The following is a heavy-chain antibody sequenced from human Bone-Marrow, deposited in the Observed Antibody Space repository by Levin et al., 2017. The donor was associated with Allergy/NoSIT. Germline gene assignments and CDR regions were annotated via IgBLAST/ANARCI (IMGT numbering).Heavy chain of an antibody. V-gene: IGHV3-15*01. CDR2: IKSNSDGGTT. Sequence: PGGSLRLSCTASGFSFNNAWMSWVRQAPGKGLQWIGRIKSNSDGGTTDYTAHVKGRFTISRDDSKNTLYQQIDSLQTEDTGMYYCTTASYYSGSGRTAFDPWGQGTLVAVSS. CDR3: TTASYYSGSGRTAFDP. J-gene: IGHJ5*02. CDR1: GFSFNNAW. D-gene: IGHD3-10*01.